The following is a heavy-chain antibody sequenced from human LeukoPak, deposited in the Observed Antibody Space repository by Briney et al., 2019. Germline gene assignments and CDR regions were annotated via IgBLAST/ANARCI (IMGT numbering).Heavy chain of an antibody. J-gene: IGHJ4*02. D-gene: IGHD6-6*01. CDR1: GFTFEDYA. V-gene: IGHV3-9*01. CDR2: ISWNSKNI. CDR3: ATVGRSSRPGY. Sequence: GGSLRLSCGASGFTFEDYAMHWVRQAPGKGLEWVPGISWNSKNIGYADSVKGRFTISRDNAKNSLHLQMNSLRAEDTAVYYCATVGRSSRPGYWGQGTLVTVSS.